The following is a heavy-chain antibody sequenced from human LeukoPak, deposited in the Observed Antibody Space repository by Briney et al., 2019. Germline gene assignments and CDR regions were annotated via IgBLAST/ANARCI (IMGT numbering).Heavy chain of an antibody. Sequence: SVKVSCKASGGTFSSYAISWVRQAPGQGLEWMGGIIPIFGTANYAQKFQGRVTITTDESTSTAYMELSSLRSEDTAVYYCAGSAGYSSGWAQRFDNWGQGTLVTVSS. V-gene: IGHV1-69*05. CDR1: GGTFSSYA. D-gene: IGHD6-19*01. CDR3: AGSAGYSSGWAQRFDN. CDR2: IIPIFGTA. J-gene: IGHJ4*02.